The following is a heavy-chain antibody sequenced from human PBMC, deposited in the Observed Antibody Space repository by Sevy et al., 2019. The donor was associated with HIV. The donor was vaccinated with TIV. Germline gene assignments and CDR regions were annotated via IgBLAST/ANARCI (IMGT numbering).Heavy chain of an antibody. CDR1: GFTFSNYN. J-gene: IGHJ4*02. Sequence: GGSLRLSCAASGFTFSNYNMNWVRQAPGKGLEWVSSITGSSNYIYYADSLKGRFTASRDNAKNSLYLQMNSLRAEDTAVYYCARDFLVGTTSTFDYWGQGTLVTVSS. CDR3: ARDFLVGTTSTFDY. CDR2: ITGSSNYI. V-gene: IGHV3-21*01. D-gene: IGHD1-26*01.